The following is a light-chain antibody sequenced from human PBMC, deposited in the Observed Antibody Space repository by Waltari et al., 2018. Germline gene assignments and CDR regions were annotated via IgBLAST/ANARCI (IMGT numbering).Light chain of an antibody. CDR2: GSS. J-gene: IGKJ4*01. V-gene: IGKV3-15*01. CDR3: QQYNRWPPLT. Sequence: EVVMTQSPAALSVSPGERVTLSCTASQNIDNNLAWYQHKPDQSPRLLIYGSSTRATGGPARFSCSGSGTEFTLTLSILQSEDCAVFYCQQYNRWPPLTFGGGTKVEIK. CDR1: QNIDNN.